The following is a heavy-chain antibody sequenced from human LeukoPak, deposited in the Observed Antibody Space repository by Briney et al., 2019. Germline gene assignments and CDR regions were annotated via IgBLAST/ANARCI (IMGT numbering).Heavy chain of an antibody. CDR2: ILHTDGST. J-gene: IGHJ6*02. D-gene: IGHD3-10*01. CDR1: GFSFSNYA. Sequence: WGSLRLSCAASGFSFSNYAMSWVRQAPGKGPEWVWTILHTDGSTYYADSVKGRFTISRGTSKNTEYLQMNSLRAGDTAVYYCAKGPSTLLRRVHGMDVWGQGTTVTVSS. CDR3: AKGPSTLLRRVHGMDV. V-gene: IGHV3-23*01.